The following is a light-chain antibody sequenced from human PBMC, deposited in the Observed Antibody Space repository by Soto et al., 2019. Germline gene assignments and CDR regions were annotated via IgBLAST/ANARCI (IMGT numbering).Light chain of an antibody. CDR1: GSDLGDYDH. J-gene: IGLJ2*01. V-gene: IGLV2-14*03. CDR2: DVN. CDR3: CSYTTSHTWV. Sequence: QSALTQPASVSGSSGQSITISCAGTGSDLGDYDHVAWYQQHPGNAPKLLIYDVNKWPPGVSDRFSGSKSGYTASLTISGLQAEDEADYYCCSYTTSHTWVFGGGTKLTVL.